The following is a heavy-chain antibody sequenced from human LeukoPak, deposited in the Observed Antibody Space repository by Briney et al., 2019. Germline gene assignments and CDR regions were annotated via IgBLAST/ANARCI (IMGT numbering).Heavy chain of an antibody. CDR3: ARGRIVEYQSGYYYYYMDV. V-gene: IGHV1-69*13. J-gene: IGHJ6*03. D-gene: IGHD2-2*01. CDR1: GGTFSSYA. Sequence: GASVKVSXKASGGTFSSYAISWVRQAPGQGLEWMGGIIPIFGTANYAQKFQGRVTITADESTSTAYMELSSLRSEDTAVYYCARGRIVEYQSGYYYYYMDVWGKGTTVTVSS. CDR2: IIPIFGTA.